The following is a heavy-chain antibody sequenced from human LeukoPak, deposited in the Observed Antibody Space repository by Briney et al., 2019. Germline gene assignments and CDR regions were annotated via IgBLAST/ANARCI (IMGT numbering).Heavy chain of an antibody. Sequence: PGGSLRLSCAASGFTFSSCGMHWVRQAPGKGLEWVAFIRYDGSNKYYEDSVKGRFTISRDNSKNTLYLQMNSLRAEDTAVYYCAKDTRGDYGWDFDYWGQGTLLTVSS. CDR1: GFTFSSCG. J-gene: IGHJ4*02. CDR2: IRYDGSNK. D-gene: IGHD3-10*01. CDR3: AKDTRGDYGWDFDY. V-gene: IGHV3-30*02.